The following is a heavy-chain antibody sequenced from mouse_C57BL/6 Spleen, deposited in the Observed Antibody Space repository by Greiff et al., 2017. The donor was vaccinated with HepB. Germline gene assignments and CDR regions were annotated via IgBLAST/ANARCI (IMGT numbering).Heavy chain of an antibody. J-gene: IGHJ4*01. CDR1: GYSITSGYY. CDR3: ATLLWRDYAMDY. CDR2: ISYDGSN. Sequence: EVKLEESGPGLVKPSQSLSLTCSVTGYSITSGYYWNWIRQFPGNKLEWMGYISYDGSNNYNPSLKNRISITRDTSKNQFFLKLNSVTTEDTATYYCATLLWRDYAMDYWGQGTSVTVSS. V-gene: IGHV3-6*01. D-gene: IGHD2-1*01.